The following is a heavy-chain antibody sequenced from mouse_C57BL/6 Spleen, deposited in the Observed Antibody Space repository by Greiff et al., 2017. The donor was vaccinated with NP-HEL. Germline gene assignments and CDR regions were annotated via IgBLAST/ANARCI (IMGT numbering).Heavy chain of an antibody. CDR2: IDPSDSYT. D-gene: IGHD2-3*01. V-gene: IGHV1-69*01. J-gene: IGHJ2*01. Sequence: VQLQQPGAELVMPGASVKLSCKASGYTFTSYWMHWVKQRPGQGLEWIGEIDPSDSYTNYNQKFKGKSTLTVDKSSSTAYMQLSSLTSEDAAVYYCARSWDGYPDYWGQGTTLTVSS. CDR3: ARSWDGYPDY. CDR1: GYTFTSYW.